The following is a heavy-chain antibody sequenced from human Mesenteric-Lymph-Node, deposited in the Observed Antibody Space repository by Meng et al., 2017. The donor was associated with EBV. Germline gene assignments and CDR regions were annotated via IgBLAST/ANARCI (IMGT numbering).Heavy chain of an antibody. D-gene: IGHD3-22*01. CDR2: IDHSGGT. J-gene: IGHJ4*02. CDR3: AGGLGAPNFYYDSSALNQ. CDR1: GEPFSNYY. V-gene: IGHV4-34*01. Sequence: QVRLQQWGAGLLKPSATLSLTCAVYGEPFSNYYWSWIRQLPGKGLEWIGRIDHSGGTTYNPSLKSRVTISIDTSKNQVSIKMTSVTAADTAVYYCAGGLGAPNFYYDSSALNQWGQGTLVTVSS.